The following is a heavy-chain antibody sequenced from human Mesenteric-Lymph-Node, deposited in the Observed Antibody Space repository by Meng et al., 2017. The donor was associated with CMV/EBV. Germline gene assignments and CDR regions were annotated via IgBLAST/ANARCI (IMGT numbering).Heavy chain of an antibody. J-gene: IGHJ4*02. CDR3: AHAKSSWSAFDY. Sequence: NFSGFLLSTSGVGVGWIRQPPGKALEWLALIYWDDDKYYSPSLKNRLTITKDTSKNQVVLTMTNMDPMDTGTYYCAHAKSSWSAFDYWGQGTLVTVSS. CDR2: IYWDDDK. D-gene: IGHD6-13*01. V-gene: IGHV2-5*02. CDR1: GFLLSTSGVG.